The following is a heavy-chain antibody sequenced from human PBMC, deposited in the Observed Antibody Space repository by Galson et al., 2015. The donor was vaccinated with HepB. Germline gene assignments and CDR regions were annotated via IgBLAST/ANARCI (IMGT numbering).Heavy chain of an antibody. Sequence: SLRLSCAASGFTFSSYSMNWVRQAPGKGLEWVSSISSSSSYIYYADSVKGRFTISVDTSKNQFSLKLSSVTAADTAVYYCARGPKRFYGGKFLVTTDYWGQGTLVTVSS. V-gene: IGHV3-21*01. D-gene: IGHD4-23*01. CDR3: ARGPKRFYGGKFLVTTDY. CDR2: ISSSSSYI. CDR1: GFTFSSYS. J-gene: IGHJ4*02.